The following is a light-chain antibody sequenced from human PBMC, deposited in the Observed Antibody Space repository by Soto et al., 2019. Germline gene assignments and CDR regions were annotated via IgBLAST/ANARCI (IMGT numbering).Light chain of an antibody. CDR2: DAS. CDR1: QSFGSC. J-gene: IGKJ2*01. CDR3: QQRSNWPRT. V-gene: IGKV3-11*01. Sequence: EIVLRQSPATLSLSPWERATLSCRASQSFGSCLAWYQQKPGQAPRVLICDASNRATGIPARFSGSGSGTDFTLTISSLEPEDFAVYHCQQRSNWPRTFGQGTKLEIK.